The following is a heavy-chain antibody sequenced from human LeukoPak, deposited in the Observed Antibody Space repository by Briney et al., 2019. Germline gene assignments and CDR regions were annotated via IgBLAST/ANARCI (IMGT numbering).Heavy chain of an antibody. CDR2: INTNTGNP. J-gene: IGHJ4*02. Sequence: ASVKVSCKASGYTFTGYYMHWVRQAPGQGLEWMGWINTNTGNPTYAQGFTGRFVFSLDTSVSTAYLQISSLKAEDTAVYYCARDGDSGYDCLFDYWGQGTLVTVSS. V-gene: IGHV7-4-1*02. D-gene: IGHD5-12*01. CDR1: GYTFTGYY. CDR3: ARDGDSGYDCLFDY.